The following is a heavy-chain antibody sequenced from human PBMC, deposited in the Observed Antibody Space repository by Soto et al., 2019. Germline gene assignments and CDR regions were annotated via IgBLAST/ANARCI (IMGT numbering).Heavy chain of an antibody. CDR3: ACGGTYFIY. Sequence: EVQLVESGGGLVQPGGSLRLSCAASGFTFSTYWMTWVRQPPGKGLEWVANMDQDGSETNYVDSVRGRVTIPTDNAKNPRDVEMNSLRAEETAVYYSACGGTYFIYWGQGTLVTVSP. J-gene: IGHJ4*02. D-gene: IGHD3-16*01. CDR2: MDQDGSET. V-gene: IGHV3-7*01. CDR1: GFTFSTYW.